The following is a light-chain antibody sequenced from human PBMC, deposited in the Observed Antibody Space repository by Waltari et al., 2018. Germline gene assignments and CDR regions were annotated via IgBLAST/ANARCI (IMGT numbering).Light chain of an antibody. CDR3: HQYYNIPFT. CDR1: QRVLYSSNNKNY. J-gene: IGKJ3*01. Sequence: DIALTQSPDSLAVSLGARATINCKSSQRVLYSSNNKNYLAWYQQKPGQPPKLLIYWASTRESGVPDRLSGSGSGTDFTLTISSLQAEDVAVYYCHQYYNIPFTFGPGTKVDIK. V-gene: IGKV4-1*01. CDR2: WAS.